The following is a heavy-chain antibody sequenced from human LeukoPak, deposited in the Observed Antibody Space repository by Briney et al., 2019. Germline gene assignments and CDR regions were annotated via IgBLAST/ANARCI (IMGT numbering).Heavy chain of an antibody. V-gene: IGHV7-4-1*02. CDR2: INTNTGNP. D-gene: IGHD6-6*01. J-gene: IGHJ3*02. CDR3: ARDGKYSSSRDAFDI. CDR1: GYSFTSYV. Sequence: ASVKVSCKASGYSFTSYVMHWVRQAPGQGLEWMGWINTNTGNPTYAQGFTGRFVFSLDTSVSTAFLQISSLKAEDAAVYYCARDGKYSSSRDAFDIWGQGTVVTVSS.